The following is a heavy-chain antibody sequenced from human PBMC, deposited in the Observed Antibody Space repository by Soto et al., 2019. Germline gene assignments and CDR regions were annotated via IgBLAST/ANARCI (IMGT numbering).Heavy chain of an antibody. CDR1: GFTFSSYG. D-gene: IGHD6-13*01. CDR3: ARAYSSSSHWFDT. Sequence: GGSLRLSCAASGFTFSSYGMHWVRQAPGKGLEWVAVIWYDGSNKYYADSVKGRFTISRDNSKNTLYLQMNSLRAEDTAVYYCARAYSSSSHWFDTWGQGTLVTVSS. J-gene: IGHJ5*02. V-gene: IGHV3-33*01. CDR2: IWYDGSNK.